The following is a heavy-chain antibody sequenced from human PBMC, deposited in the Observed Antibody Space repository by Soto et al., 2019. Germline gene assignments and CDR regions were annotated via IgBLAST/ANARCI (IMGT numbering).Heavy chain of an antibody. Sequence: GGSLRLSCAASGFTFNNYWMHWVRQAPGEGLVWVSRINSDGSSISYADSVKGRFTVSRDSAKNTLYLQMNSLRAEDTAVYYCAKTPGGYYYYMDVWGKGTTVTVSS. CDR2: INSDGSSI. D-gene: IGHD2-15*01. J-gene: IGHJ6*03. CDR3: AKTPGGYYYYMDV. CDR1: GFTFNNYW. V-gene: IGHV3-74*01.